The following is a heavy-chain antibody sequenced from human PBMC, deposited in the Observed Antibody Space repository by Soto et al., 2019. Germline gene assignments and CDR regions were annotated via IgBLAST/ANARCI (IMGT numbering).Heavy chain of an antibody. Sequence: QVQLVQSGAEVKKPGASVKVSCKASGYTFTSYDINWVRQATGQGLEWMGWMNPNSGNTGYAQKFQGRVTMTRNTSISTAYMELRSLRSEDTAVYYCARGYYDSSGYSWSFDYWGQGTLVTVSS. D-gene: IGHD3-22*01. J-gene: IGHJ4*02. CDR3: ARGYYDSSGYSWSFDY. CDR2: MNPNSGNT. CDR1: GYTFTSYD. V-gene: IGHV1-8*01.